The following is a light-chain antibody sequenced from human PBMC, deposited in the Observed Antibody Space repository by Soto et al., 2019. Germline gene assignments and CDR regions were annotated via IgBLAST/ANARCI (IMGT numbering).Light chain of an antibody. CDR1: QTLSINS. J-gene: IGKJ3*01. CDR2: AAS. Sequence: ELVLTQSPDTLSLSPGERATLFCRASQTLSINSLAWYQQKPGQAPRLLIYAASTRHTGIPDRFNGSGSGTDFALTINRLEPEDFAVYFCQQYDGVPLTFGPGTKVDVK. V-gene: IGKV3-20*01. CDR3: QQYDGVPLT.